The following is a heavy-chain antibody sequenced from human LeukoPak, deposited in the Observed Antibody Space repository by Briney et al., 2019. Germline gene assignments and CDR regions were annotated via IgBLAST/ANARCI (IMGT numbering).Heavy chain of an antibody. V-gene: IGHV1-18*01. CDR2: ISAYNGNT. D-gene: IGHD2-15*01. CDR3: ARDVYCSGGSCYPRSGWFDP. Sequence: ASVKVSCNASGYTFTSYGISWVRQAPGQGLEWMGWISAYNGNTNYAQKLQGRVTMTTDTSTSTAYMELRSLRSDDTAVYYCARDVYCSGGSCYPRSGWFDPWGQGTLVTVSS. CDR1: GYTFTSYG. J-gene: IGHJ5*02.